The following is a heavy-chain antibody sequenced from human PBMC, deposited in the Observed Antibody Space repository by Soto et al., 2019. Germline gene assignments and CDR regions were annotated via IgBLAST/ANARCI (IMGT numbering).Heavy chain of an antibody. CDR3: ARRGGRYCSSTSCYKGYYYYYYYMDV. V-gene: IGHV4-34*01. CDR2: INHSGST. D-gene: IGHD2-2*02. CDR1: GGSFSGYY. J-gene: IGHJ6*03. Sequence: QVQLQQWGAGLLKPSETLSLTCAVYGGSFSGYYWSWIRQPPGKGLEWIGEINHSGSTNYNPSLKSRVTISVDTSKNQFSLKVSSVTAADTAVYYCARRGGRYCSSTSCYKGYYYYYYYMDVWGKGTTVTVSS.